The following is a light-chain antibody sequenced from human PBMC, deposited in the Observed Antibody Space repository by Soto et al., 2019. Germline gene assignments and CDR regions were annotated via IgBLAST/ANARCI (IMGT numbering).Light chain of an antibody. CDR1: QGIDTS. Sequence: ILLTQSSSSLSATVGDRVTITCRASQGIDTSLAWYQQKPGKAPKLLIYAASNFQSGVPSRFSGSGSETHFTLTISSLQPEDFATYYCQQRHGYPITFGQGTRLEIK. CDR3: QQRHGYPIT. CDR2: AAS. V-gene: IGKV1-9*01. J-gene: IGKJ5*01.